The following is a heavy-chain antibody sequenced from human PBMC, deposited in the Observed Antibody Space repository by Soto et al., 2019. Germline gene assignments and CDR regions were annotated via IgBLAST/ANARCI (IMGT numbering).Heavy chain of an antibody. CDR2: IYSGGST. CDR1: GFTVSSNY. J-gene: IGHJ6*02. V-gene: IGHV3-53*04. D-gene: IGHD3-9*01. CDR3: ARDQGNDILTGYYYGMDV. Sequence: PGGSLRLSCAASGFTVSSNYMSWVRQAPGKGLEWVSVIYSGGSTYYADSVKGRFTISRHNSKNTLYLQMNSLRAEDTAVYYCARDQGNDILTGYYYGMDVWGQGTTVTVSS.